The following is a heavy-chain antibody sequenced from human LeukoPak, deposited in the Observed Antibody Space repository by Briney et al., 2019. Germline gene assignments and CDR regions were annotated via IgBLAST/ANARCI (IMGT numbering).Heavy chain of an antibody. D-gene: IGHD2-2*01. CDR1: GYTFTSYG. CDR3: ARFLYPEDTVVVPVAIRTGGFDP. CDR2: ISAYNGNT. J-gene: IGHJ5*02. V-gene: IGHV1-18*01. Sequence: GASVKVSCKTSGYTFTSYGISWVRQAPGQGLEWMGWISAYNGNTDYAQKLQGRVTMTTDTSTSTAYMELRSLRSDDTAVYYCARFLYPEDTVVVPVAIRTGGFDPWGQGTLVTVSS.